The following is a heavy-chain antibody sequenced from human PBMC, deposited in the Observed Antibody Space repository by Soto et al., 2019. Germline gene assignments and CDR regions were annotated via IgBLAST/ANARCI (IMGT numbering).Heavy chain of an antibody. J-gene: IGHJ6*02. V-gene: IGHV1-2*04. CDR1: GYTFTGYY. CDR3: ARDLDCYCPYYYYGMDV. CDR2: INPNSGGT. D-gene: IGHD2-21*02. Sequence: RASVKLSCKASGYTFTGYYMHWVRQAPGQGLEWMGWINPNSGGTNYAQKFQGWVTMTRDTSISTAYMELSRLRSDDTAVYYCARDLDCYCPYYYYGMDVCGQGTTVAVAS.